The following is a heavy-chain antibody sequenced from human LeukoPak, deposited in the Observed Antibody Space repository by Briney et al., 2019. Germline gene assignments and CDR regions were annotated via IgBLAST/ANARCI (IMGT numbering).Heavy chain of an antibody. Sequence: GGSLRLSCAASGFTVSSNYMSWVRQAPGEGLEWVSVIYSGDITYYADSVKGRFTISRDNSKNTLYLQMNSLRAEDTAVYYCARGEGYNYGYIDYWGQGTLVTVSS. CDR1: GFTVSSNY. J-gene: IGHJ4*02. CDR2: IYSGDIT. CDR3: ARGEGYNYGYIDY. D-gene: IGHD5-18*01. V-gene: IGHV3-53*01.